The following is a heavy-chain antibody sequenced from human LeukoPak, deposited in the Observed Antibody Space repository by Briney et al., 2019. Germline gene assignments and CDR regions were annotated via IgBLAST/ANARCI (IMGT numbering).Heavy chain of an antibody. CDR3: AKGPQLNSGYHPNY. CDR2: ITGSDDRT. V-gene: IGHV3-23*01. J-gene: IGHJ4*02. Sequence: GGSLRLSCAASGFTFSSAAMTWVRQAPGKGLEWVSTITGSDDRTYYGDSVKGRFTISRDYTKNTLHLQMNSLRVEDTAIYYCAKGPQLNSGYHPNYWGQGILVTVSS. CDR1: GFTFSSAA. D-gene: IGHD3-22*01.